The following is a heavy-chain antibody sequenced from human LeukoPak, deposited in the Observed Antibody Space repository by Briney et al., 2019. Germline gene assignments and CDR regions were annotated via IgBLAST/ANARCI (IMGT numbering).Heavy chain of an antibody. Sequence: GGSLRLSCAASGFTFSNYAMSWVRQAPGKGLEWVSAISGSGGSTYYADSVKGRFTISRDNSKNSLYLQMNSLRAEDTAFYYCTREYSSSSGRAFDIWGQGTMVTVSS. J-gene: IGHJ3*02. V-gene: IGHV3-23*01. CDR3: TREYSSSSGRAFDI. CDR2: ISGSGGST. D-gene: IGHD6-6*01. CDR1: GFTFSNYA.